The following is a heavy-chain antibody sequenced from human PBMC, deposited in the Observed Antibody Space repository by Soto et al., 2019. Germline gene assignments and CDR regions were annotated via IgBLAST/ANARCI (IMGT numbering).Heavy chain of an antibody. CDR2: IIPIFGTA. CDR1: GGTFSSYA. CDR3: ERDRYVPSGSGSSPWDWFDP. V-gene: IGHV1-69*06. J-gene: IGHJ5*02. Sequence: QVQLVQSGAEVKKPGSSVKVSCKASGGTFSSYAISWVRQAPGQGLEWMGGIIPIFGTANYAQKFQGRVTITADKSKSKAYMELSSLRSEDTAVYYCERDRYVPSGSGSSPWDWFDPWGQGTLVTVSS. D-gene: IGHD3-10*01.